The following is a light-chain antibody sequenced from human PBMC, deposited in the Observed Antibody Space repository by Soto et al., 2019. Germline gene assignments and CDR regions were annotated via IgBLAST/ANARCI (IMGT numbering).Light chain of an antibody. CDR2: DAS. CDR3: QQRSDWPLT. J-gene: IGKJ4*01. Sequence: EIVLTQSPATLSLSPGERATLSCRASQSFSNSLAWYQQKPGQPPRLLIYDASNRATGVPARFSGSGSGTDFTLTISSLEPEDFVVYYCQQRSDWPLTFGGGTRVE. CDR1: QSFSNS. V-gene: IGKV3-11*01.